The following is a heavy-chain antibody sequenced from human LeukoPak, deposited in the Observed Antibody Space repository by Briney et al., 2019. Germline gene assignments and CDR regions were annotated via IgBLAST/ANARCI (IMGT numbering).Heavy chain of an antibody. CDR3: AKDLGEVVVIICDALDI. Sequence: PGGSLRLSCAASGFTFSSYAMSWVRQAPGKGLEWVSAISGSGGSTYYADSVKGRFTISRDNSKNTLYLQMNSLRAEDTAVYYCAKDLGEVVVIICDALDIWGQGTMVTVSS. D-gene: IGHD3-22*01. V-gene: IGHV3-23*01. CDR1: GFTFSSYA. J-gene: IGHJ3*02. CDR2: ISGSGGST.